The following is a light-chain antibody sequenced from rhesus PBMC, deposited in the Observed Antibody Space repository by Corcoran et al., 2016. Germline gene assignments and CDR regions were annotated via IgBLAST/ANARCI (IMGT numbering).Light chain of an antibody. V-gene: IGKV1-22*01. J-gene: IGKJ1*01. Sequence: DIQMTQSPSSLSASVGDTVTITCRASQSISSWLDWYQQKPVKAPKLLIYKASGLQSGVPSRFSGSGPGTVFTLTISSLQPEDFAAYYYLQYSSSPWTFDQGTKVEIK. CDR3: LQYSSSPWT. CDR1: QSISSW. CDR2: KAS.